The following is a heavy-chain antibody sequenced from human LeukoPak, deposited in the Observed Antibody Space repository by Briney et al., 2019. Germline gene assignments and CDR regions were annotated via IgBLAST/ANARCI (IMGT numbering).Heavy chain of an antibody. V-gene: IGHV4-34*11. D-gene: IGHD6-13*01. J-gene: IGHJ6*03. CDR2: IYYSGNT. CDR1: GGSFSGYY. Sequence: SETLSLTCAVYGGSFSGYYWSWLRQPPGKGLEWIGYIYYSGNTNSNPSLKSRVTISADTSKNQISLKLSSVTAADAAVYYCARVVSSSWDYYYYMDVWGKGTTVTISS. CDR3: ARVVSSSWDYYYYMDV.